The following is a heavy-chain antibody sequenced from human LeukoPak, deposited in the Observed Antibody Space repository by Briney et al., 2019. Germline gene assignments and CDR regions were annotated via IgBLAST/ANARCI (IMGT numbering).Heavy chain of an antibody. Sequence: SQTLSLTCAVSGGSIGSGGYSWSWIRQPPGKGLEWIGYIYHSGSTYYNPSLKSRVTISVDRSKNQFSLKLSSVTAADTAVYYCARARLAFDIWGQGTMVTVSS. V-gene: IGHV4-30-2*01. J-gene: IGHJ3*02. CDR3: ARARLAFDI. CDR2: IYHSGST. CDR1: GGSIGSGGYS.